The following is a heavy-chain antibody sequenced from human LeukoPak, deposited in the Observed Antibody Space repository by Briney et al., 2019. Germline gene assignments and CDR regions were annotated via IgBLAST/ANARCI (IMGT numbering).Heavy chain of an antibody. Sequence: PSETLSLTCTVSGGSIISTTYYWGWIRQPPGKGLEWIGSIYYSGSTYYSPSLKSRVTISVDRSKNQFSLKLSSVTAADTAVYYCGGEHRGAFDIWGQGTMVTVSS. CDR3: GGEHRGAFDI. CDR1: GGSIISTTYY. J-gene: IGHJ3*02. V-gene: IGHV4-39*07. CDR2: IYYSGST. D-gene: IGHD1-26*01.